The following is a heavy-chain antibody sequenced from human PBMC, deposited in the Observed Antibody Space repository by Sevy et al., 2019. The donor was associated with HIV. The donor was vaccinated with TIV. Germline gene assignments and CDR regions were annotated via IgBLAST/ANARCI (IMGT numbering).Heavy chain of an antibody. CDR1: RFTFNTYA. D-gene: IGHD3-3*01. J-gene: IGHJ6*02. Sequence: GGSLRLSCAASRFTFNTYAMHWVRQAPGKGLDWVAFISYDGTNEYYADSVKGRFTISRDNSKNTLYLQMNSLRAEDTAVYYCAKDHYDYRTGYYGYYGMDVWGQGTTVTVSS. CDR3: AKDHYDYRTGYYGYYGMDV. V-gene: IGHV3-30*04. CDR2: ISYDGTNE.